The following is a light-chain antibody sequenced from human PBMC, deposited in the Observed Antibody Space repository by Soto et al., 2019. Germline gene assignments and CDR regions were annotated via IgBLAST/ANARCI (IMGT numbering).Light chain of an antibody. J-gene: IGKJ1*01. Sequence: EIVMTQSPATLSVSPGERATLSCRASQSVSSNLAWYQQKPGQAPRLLMYGASTRATSIPDRFSGSGSGTEFTLTISSLHSEDFPVYYCQQHNNWPPWTFGQGTKVQLK. V-gene: IGKV3-15*01. CDR3: QQHNNWPPWT. CDR2: GAS. CDR1: QSVSSN.